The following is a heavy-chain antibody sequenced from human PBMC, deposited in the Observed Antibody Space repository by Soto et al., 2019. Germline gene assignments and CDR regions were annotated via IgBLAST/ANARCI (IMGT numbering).Heavy chain of an antibody. J-gene: IGHJ1*01. CDR3: AREENCSDGVCYSEYFQR. CDR1: GYIFTAYS. Sequence: QVQLVQSGAEVKKPGASVKVSCKASGYIFTAYSMHWVRQAPGQGLEWMGVVNPSGGSTNYAQQFRGRITMTRDTSTSTVYMDLISLTSEDTAVYYCAREENCSDGVCYSEYFQRWGQGTLVTVAS. V-gene: IGHV1-46*01. CDR2: VNPSGGST. D-gene: IGHD2-15*01.